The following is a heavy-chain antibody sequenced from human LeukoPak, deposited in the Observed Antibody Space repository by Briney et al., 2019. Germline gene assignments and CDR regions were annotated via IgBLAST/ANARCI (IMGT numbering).Heavy chain of an antibody. D-gene: IGHD1/OR15-1a*01. Sequence: GGSLRLSCEASGFSLSRNWMSWVRQAPGKGLEWLGNIDQDGSVRSYVDSVAGRFTISRDNAKNSLYLQMNSLRPDDTAVYYCARDDNNKWTGFDCWGQGTLVTVSS. J-gene: IGHJ4*02. CDR1: GFSLSRNW. V-gene: IGHV3-7*01. CDR2: IDQDGSVR. CDR3: ARDDNNKWTGFDC.